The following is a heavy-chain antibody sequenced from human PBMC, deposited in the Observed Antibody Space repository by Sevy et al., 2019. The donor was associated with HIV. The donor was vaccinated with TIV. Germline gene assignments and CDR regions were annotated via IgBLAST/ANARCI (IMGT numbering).Heavy chain of an antibody. V-gene: IGHV4-39*01. CDR2: IYYSGSN. D-gene: IGHD3-10*01. J-gene: IGHJ5*01. CDR1: GGSISSSSYY. Sequence: SETLSLTCTVSGGSISSSSYYWGWIRQPPGKGLEWIGSIYYSGSNYYNPSLKSRVTISVDTSKNQFSLKLSSVTAAERAVYYCARRGGGVLWFGESSVAGWFDSWGQGTLVTVSS. CDR3: ARRGGGVLWFGESSVAGWFDS.